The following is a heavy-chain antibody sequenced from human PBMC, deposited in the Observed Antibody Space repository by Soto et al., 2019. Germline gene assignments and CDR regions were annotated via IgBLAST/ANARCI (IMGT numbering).Heavy chain of an antibody. CDR3: AKDWGSSGWYNWFDP. J-gene: IGHJ5*02. V-gene: IGHV3-30*18. CDR2: ISHDGGAT. CDR1: GFTFSTSG. Sequence: QVQLVESGGGVVQSGMSLRLSCAASGFTFSTSGMHWIRQAPGKGLEWVAMISHDGGATYYVDSVKGRFTISRDTDKNTLHLQMDSLRPEDTATYYCAKDWGSSGWYNWFDPWGQGTLVTVSS. D-gene: IGHD6-13*01.